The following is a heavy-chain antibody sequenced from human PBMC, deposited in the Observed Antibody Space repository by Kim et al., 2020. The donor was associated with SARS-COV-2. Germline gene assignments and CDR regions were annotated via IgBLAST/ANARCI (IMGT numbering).Heavy chain of an antibody. V-gene: IGHV1-24*01. CDR1: GYTLTELS. CDR3: ATLDSSGYYKEYYFDY. CDR2: FDPEDGET. J-gene: IGHJ4*02. Sequence: ASVKVSCKVSGYTLTELSMHWVRQAPGKGLEWMGGFDPEDGETIYAQKFQARVTMTEDTSTDTAYMDLSSLRSEDTAVYYCATLDSSGYYKEYYFDYWGQGTLDTVSS. D-gene: IGHD3-22*01.